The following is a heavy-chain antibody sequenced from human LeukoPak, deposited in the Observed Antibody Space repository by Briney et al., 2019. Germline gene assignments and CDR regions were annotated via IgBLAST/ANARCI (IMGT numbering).Heavy chain of an antibody. Sequence: GESLKISCKGSGYRFTSYWIGWVRPMPGKGLEWMGIIYPSDSDTRYNPSFQGQVSISADKSISAAYLQWSSLKASDTAMYYCARHRSRIYYDSSGYYRTTKYNWFDPWGQGTLVTVSS. CDR3: ARHRSRIYYDSSGYYRTTKYNWFDP. D-gene: IGHD3-22*01. V-gene: IGHV5-51*01. CDR2: IYPSDSDT. CDR1: GYRFTSYW. J-gene: IGHJ5*02.